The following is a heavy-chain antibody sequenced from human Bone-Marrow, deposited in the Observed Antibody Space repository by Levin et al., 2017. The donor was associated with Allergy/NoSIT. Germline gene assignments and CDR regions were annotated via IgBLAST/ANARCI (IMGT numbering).Heavy chain of an antibody. CDR1: GFSFSTYP. J-gene: IGHJ6*02. V-gene: IGHV3-21*01. D-gene: IGHD3-10*01. Sequence: AASVKVSCAASGFSFSTYPMHWVRQAPGKGLEWVSSIRSAGTYIHYADSVKGRFTISRDNANNSLSLQMSSLRAEDSALYYCARGGGSQKGGLDVWGQGTTVTVSS. CDR2: IRSAGTYI. CDR3: ARGGGSQKGGLDV.